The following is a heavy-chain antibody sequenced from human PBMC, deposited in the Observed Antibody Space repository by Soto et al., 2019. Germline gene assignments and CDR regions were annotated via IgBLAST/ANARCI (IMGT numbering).Heavy chain of an antibody. D-gene: IGHD1-1*01. V-gene: IGHV4-4*07. CDR1: GSSINGFY. CDR3: VRDGTKTLRDWFDP. J-gene: IGHJ5*02. CDR2: IYATGTT. Sequence: XETLSIDCAVAGSSINGFYWSWIRKSAGKGLEWIGRIYATGTTDYNPSLKSRVMMSVDTSKKQFSLKLRSVTAADTAVYYCVRDGTKTLRDWFDPWGQGLSVTVSS.